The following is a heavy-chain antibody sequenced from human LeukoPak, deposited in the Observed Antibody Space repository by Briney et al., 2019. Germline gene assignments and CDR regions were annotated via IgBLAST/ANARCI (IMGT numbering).Heavy chain of an antibody. V-gene: IGHV3-48*01. Sequence: PGGSLRLSCAASGFTFSVYSMNWVRQAPGKGLEWISYITSDTRTIHYVDSVRGRFTISRDNAKNSLYLQLNNLRPDDTAVYYCARSTDWYADYWGRGTLVTVSS. J-gene: IGHJ4*02. CDR3: ARSTDWYADY. CDR1: GFTFSVYS. D-gene: IGHD3-9*01. CDR2: ITSDTRTI.